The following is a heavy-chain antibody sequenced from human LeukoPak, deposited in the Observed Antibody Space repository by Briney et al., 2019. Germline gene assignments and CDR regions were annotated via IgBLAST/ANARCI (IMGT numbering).Heavy chain of an antibody. V-gene: IGHV4-39*01. CDR2: IYYTGTT. D-gene: IGHD3/OR15-3a*01. Sequence: SETLSLTCTVSGGPISSSLYHWGWTRQSPGKNLEWLGSIYYTGTTHYNPSLKSRVTISVDTSKNQFSLNLSSVTAADTAVYYCARQEIGLRSFDPWGQGTLVTVSS. CDR1: GGPISSSLYH. CDR3: ARQEIGLRSFDP. J-gene: IGHJ5*02.